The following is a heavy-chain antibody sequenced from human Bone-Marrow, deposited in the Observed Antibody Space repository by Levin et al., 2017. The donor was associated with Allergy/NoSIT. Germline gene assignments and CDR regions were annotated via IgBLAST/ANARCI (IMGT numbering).Heavy chain of an antibody. D-gene: IGHD6-13*01. Sequence: GASVKVSCKASGYTFTENYIHWVRQAPGQGLEWMGWINPDSGGTNYQQNFQGRVTMTRDTSINTAYMELRNLRSDDTAVYYCARWAAAGNDYYFYGMDVWGQGTTVTVSS. V-gene: IGHV1-2*02. CDR3: ARWAAAGNDYYFYGMDV. CDR1: GYTFTENY. CDR2: INPDSGGT. J-gene: IGHJ6*02.